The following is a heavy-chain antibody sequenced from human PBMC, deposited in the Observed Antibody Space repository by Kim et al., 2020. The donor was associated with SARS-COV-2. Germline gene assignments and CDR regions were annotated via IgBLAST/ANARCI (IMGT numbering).Heavy chain of an antibody. V-gene: IGHV4-59*13. CDR1: GGSISSYY. J-gene: IGHJ5*02. D-gene: IGHD6-6*01. CDR3: ARRARDGNWFDP. CDR2: IYYSGST. Sequence: SETLSLTCTVSGGSISSYYWSWIRQPPGKGLEWIGYIYYSGSTNYNPSLKSRVTISVDTSKNQFSLKLSSVTAADTAVYYCARRARDGNWFDPWGQGTLVTVSS.